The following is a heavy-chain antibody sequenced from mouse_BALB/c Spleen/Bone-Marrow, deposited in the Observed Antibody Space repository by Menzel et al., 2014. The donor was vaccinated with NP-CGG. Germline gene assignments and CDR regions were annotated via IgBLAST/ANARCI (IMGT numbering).Heavy chain of an antibody. J-gene: IGHJ4*01. D-gene: IGHD2-3*01. CDR3: ARWYDGYSLYYYAIDY. CDR1: GYSFTGYT. V-gene: IGHV1-18*01. Sequence: VQLQQSGPELVKPGASMKISCKASGYSFTGYTMNWVKQSHGKNLEWIGLINPYNGGTSYNQKFKGKATLTVDKSSSTAYMARLSLTSEDSAVYYCARWYDGYSLYYYAIDYWGQGTSVTVSS. CDR2: INPYNGGT.